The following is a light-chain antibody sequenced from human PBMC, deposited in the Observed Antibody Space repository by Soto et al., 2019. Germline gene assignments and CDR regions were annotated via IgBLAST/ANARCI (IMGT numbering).Light chain of an antibody. CDR1: SSNIGAGYD. Sequence: QSVLTQPPSVSGAPGQRVTISCTGSSSNIGAGYDVHWYQQLPGTAPKVLIYGDINRPSGVPDRFSGSKSGTSASLAITGLQAEDEADYYCQSYDNSLSAYVFGLGTKLTVL. CDR2: GDI. CDR3: QSYDNSLSAYV. V-gene: IGLV1-40*01. J-gene: IGLJ1*01.